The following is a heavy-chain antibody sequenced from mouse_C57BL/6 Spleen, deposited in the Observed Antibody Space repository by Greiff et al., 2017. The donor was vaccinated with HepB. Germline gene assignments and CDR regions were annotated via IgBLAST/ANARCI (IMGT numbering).Heavy chain of an antibody. D-gene: IGHD1-1*01. CDR3: AKGLYYYGSRYYFDY. J-gene: IGHJ3*01. Sequence: VQLQQSGAELVKPGASVKMSCKASGYTFTTYPIEWMKQNHGKSLEWIGNFHPYNDDTKYNEKFKGKATLTVEKSSSTVYLELSRLTSDDSAVYYCAKGLYYYGSRYYFDYWGQGTLVTVSA. CDR1: GYTFTTYP. CDR2: FHPYNDDT. V-gene: IGHV1-47*01.